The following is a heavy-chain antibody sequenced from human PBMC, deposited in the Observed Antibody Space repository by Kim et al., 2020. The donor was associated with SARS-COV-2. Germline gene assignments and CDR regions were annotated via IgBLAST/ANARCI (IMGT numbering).Heavy chain of an antibody. CDR3: ARGTIAVAGRYNWFDP. Sequence: SLKSRVTTSVDTSKNQFSLKLSSVTAADTAVYYCARGTIAVAGRYNWFDPWGQGTLVTVSS. V-gene: IGHV4-34*01. D-gene: IGHD6-19*01. J-gene: IGHJ5*02.